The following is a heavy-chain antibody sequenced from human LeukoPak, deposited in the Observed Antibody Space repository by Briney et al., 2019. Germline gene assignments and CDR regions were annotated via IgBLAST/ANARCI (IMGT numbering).Heavy chain of an antibody. CDR3: ARVTVAGTGTTI. CDR2: IYSGGRT. D-gene: IGHD6-19*01. Sequence: GGSLRLSRASCGFTHSSNYMSGVRQAPGRGREGVSVIYSGGRTYYADSVTGRFTISRDNSKNTLYLQMNSLRAEDTAVYYCARVTVAGTGTTIWGQGTLVTVSS. V-gene: IGHV3-53*01. CDR1: GFTHSSNY. J-gene: IGHJ4*02.